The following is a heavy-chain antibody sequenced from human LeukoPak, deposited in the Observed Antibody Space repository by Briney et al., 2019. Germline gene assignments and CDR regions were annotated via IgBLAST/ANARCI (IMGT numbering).Heavy chain of an antibody. CDR1: GFTFSDYW. Sequence: GGSLRLSCVASGFTFSDYWMTWVRRAPGKGLEWVANIKKDGSEKYYVDSVKGRFTISRDNAKTSLYLQMISLRAEDTAVYYCARHLSGVTGYTYGRGIDYWGQGTLVTVSS. J-gene: IGHJ4*02. V-gene: IGHV3-7*02. D-gene: IGHD5-18*01. CDR2: IKKDGSEK. CDR3: ARHLSGVTGYTYGRGIDY.